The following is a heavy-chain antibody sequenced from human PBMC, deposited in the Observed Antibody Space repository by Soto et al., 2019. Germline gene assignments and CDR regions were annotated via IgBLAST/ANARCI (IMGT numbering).Heavy chain of an antibody. D-gene: IGHD6-6*01. Sequence: QVQLQESGPELVKPSETLSLTCTVSGGSISSYYWSWIRQPPGKGLEWIGYISYSGSTNYNPSLKSRVTISLDTSKNQFSLKLSSVTTADTAVYYCARALARTLDYWGQGTLVTVSS. CDR3: ARALARTLDY. CDR2: ISYSGST. J-gene: IGHJ4*02. CDR1: GGSISSYY. V-gene: IGHV4-59*01.